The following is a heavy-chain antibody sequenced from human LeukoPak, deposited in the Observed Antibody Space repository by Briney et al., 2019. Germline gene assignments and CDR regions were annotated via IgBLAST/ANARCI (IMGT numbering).Heavy chain of an antibody. J-gene: IGHJ4*02. CDR1: GFTFSSYV. CDR2: IIGSGGST. D-gene: IGHD2-2*01. Sequence: GGSLRLSCAASGFTFSSYVMSWVRQAPGKGLEWVSTIIGSGGSTYYADSVKGRFTISRDNSKNTLYLQMNSLRAEDTAVYHCAKGGYCSSTSCPCDHWGQGTLVTVSS. V-gene: IGHV3-23*01. CDR3: AKGGYCSSTSCPCDH.